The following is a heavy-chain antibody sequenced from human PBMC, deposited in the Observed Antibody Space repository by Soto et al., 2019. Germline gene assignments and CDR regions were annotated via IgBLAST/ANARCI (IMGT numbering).Heavy chain of an antibody. J-gene: IGHJ4*02. V-gene: IGHV3-23*01. CDR3: ATRSSFDY. D-gene: IGHD6-6*01. Sequence: EVQLLESGGGLVQPGGSLRLSCAASGFTFSSYSMSWVRQAPGKGLEWVSGISGSGGSTYYADSVKGRFTISRDNSKNTLYLKMNSLRAADTAVYYCATRSSFDYWGQGTLVTVSS. CDR2: ISGSGGST. CDR1: GFTFSSYS.